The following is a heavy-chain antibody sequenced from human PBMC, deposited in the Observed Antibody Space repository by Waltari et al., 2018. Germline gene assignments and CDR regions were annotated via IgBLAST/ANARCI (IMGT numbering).Heavy chain of an antibody. CDR3: ATKMSDQWLRE. J-gene: IGHJ1*01. D-gene: IGHD6-19*01. V-gene: IGHV1-69-2*01. CDR1: GYTFTEYY. Sequence: EVHLVQSGAEVKRPGATVKISCKASGYTFTEYYLHWVRQAPGKGLEWMGQDDPEDGETEISDKCQGRVAMTADTSTETAYIEVRSLTSDDMAVYYCATKMSDQWLREWGQGTLVTVSS. CDR2: DDPEDGET.